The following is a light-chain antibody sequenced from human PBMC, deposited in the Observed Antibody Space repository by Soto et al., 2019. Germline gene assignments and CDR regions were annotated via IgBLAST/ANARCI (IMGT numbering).Light chain of an antibody. V-gene: IGKV3-11*01. J-gene: IGKJ5*01. Sequence: IMLKLSLGTLSLCPGERTTLSCRASQSVSSYLAWYQQKPGQAPRLLIYDASNRATGIPARFSGSGSGTDFTLTISSLEPEDFAVYYCQQRSNLPRITFGQGGLLEI. CDR3: QQRSNLPRIT. CDR2: DAS. CDR1: QSVSSY.